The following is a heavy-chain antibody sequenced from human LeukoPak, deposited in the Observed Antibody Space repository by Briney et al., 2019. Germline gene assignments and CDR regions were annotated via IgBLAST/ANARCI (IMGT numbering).Heavy chain of an antibody. CDR2: ISGYTGNT. J-gene: IGHJ4*02. CDR3: ARRTIFGVVPFDY. CDR1: GYTFTSYG. Sequence: GASVKVSCKASGYTFTSYGIRWVRQAPGQGLEWMGWISGYTGNTNYAHKLQGRVTMTTDTSTSTAYMELRSLRSDDTAVYYCARRTIFGVVPFDYWGQGTLVTVPS. D-gene: IGHD3-3*01. V-gene: IGHV1-18*01.